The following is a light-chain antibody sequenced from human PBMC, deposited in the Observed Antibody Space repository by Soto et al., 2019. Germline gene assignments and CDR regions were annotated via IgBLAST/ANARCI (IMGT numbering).Light chain of an antibody. CDR3: MQPLQSWT. CDR1: QSLLHSNGYNY. V-gene: IGKV2-28*01. Sequence: DIVMTQSPLSLPVTPGEPASISCRSSQSLLHSNGYNYLDWYLQKPGQSPQLLIYLGSNRASGVAARFSGSGSGTDFTLKISRVEAEDVGVYYCMQPLQSWTFGQGTKVEIK. J-gene: IGKJ1*01. CDR2: LGS.